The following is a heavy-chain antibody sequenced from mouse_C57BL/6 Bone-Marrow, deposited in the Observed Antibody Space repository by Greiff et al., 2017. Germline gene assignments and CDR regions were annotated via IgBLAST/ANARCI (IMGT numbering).Heavy chain of an antibody. CDR1: GFTFSDYY. CDR3: AREGTTGYYFDY. CDR2: INYDGSST. Sequence: EVQVVESEGGLVQPGSSMKLSCTASGFTFSDYYMAWVRQVPEKGLEWVANINYDGSSTYYLDSLKSRFIISRDNANNILYLQMSSLKSEDTATYYCAREGTTGYYFDYWGQGTTLTVSS. J-gene: IGHJ2*01. D-gene: IGHD2-12*01. V-gene: IGHV5-16*01.